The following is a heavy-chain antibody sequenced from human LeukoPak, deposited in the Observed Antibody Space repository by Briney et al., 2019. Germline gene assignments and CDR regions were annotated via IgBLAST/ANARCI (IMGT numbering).Heavy chain of an antibody. CDR3: ARDRRKYSGSYGRRTTEGGVFDY. Sequence: ASVKVSCKASGYTFTSYYMHWVRQAPGQGLEWMGIINPSGGRTSYAQKFQGRVTMTRDTSTSTVYMELSSLRSEDTAVYYCARDRRKYSGSYGRRTTEGGVFDYWGQGTLVTVSS. V-gene: IGHV1-46*01. D-gene: IGHD1-26*01. CDR2: INPSGGRT. CDR1: GYTFTSYY. J-gene: IGHJ4*02.